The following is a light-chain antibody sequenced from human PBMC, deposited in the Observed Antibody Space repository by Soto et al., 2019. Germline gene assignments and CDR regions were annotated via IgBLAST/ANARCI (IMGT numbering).Light chain of an antibody. J-gene: IGLJ1*01. Sequence: QSALTQPRSVSGSPGQSVTISCTGTSSDVGGYNYVSWYQQHPGKAPKLMIYDVGKRPSGVPDRFSGSKSDNTASLTISGLQAEDEADYYCSSYGGSYTRVFGTGTKVNVL. CDR1: SSDVGGYNY. CDR2: DVG. CDR3: SSYGGSYTRV. V-gene: IGLV2-11*01.